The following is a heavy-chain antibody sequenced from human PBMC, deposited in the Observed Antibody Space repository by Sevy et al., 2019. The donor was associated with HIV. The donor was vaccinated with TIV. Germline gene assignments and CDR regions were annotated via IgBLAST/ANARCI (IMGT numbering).Heavy chain of an antibody. CDR2: ISYDGSNK. CDR1: GITVSRHA. D-gene: IGHD4-17*01. Sequence: GGSLRLSCAASGITVSRHAMHWVRQAPGKGLEWVTIISYDGSNKYYGHSVKGRVTTSRDNSKNTLYLQMDSPRADDTAGYYCASADYDDYSGEFDYWGQGTLVTVSS. CDR3: ASADYDDYSGEFDY. V-gene: IGHV3-30-3*01. J-gene: IGHJ4*02.